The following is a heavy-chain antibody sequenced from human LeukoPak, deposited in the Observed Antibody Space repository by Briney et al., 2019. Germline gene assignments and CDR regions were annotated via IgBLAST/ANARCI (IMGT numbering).Heavy chain of an antibody. CDR3: ARGTSRDAFDI. CDR2: IIPIFGTA. V-gene: IGHV1-69*13. Sequence: ASVNVSCKASGGTFSSYAISWVRQAPGQGLGWMGGIIPIFGTANYAQKFQGRVTITADESTSTAYMELSSLRSEDTAVYYCARGTSRDAFDIWGQGTMVTVSS. CDR1: GGTFSSYA. J-gene: IGHJ3*02.